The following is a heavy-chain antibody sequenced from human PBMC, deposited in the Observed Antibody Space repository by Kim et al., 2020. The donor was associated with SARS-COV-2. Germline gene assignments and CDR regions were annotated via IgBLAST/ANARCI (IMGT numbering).Heavy chain of an antibody. V-gene: IGHV4-59*08. CDR1: GGSISGYY. CDR3: ARGHLGGRADY. J-gene: IGHJ4*02. Sequence: SETLSLTCTVSGGSISGYYWSWIRQPPGKGLEWIGYFYYTGSTNYNPSLKSRVTISVDTSKNQFSLEFTSVTAADTAVYYCARGHLGGRADYWGQGTLVTVSS. CDR2: FYYTGST.